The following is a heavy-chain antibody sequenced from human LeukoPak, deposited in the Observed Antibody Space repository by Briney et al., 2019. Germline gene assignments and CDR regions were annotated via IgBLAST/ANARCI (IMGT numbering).Heavy chain of an antibody. CDR2: MNPNSGNT. CDR3: ARGGIVVVTARPYYFDY. CDR1: GYTFTSYD. Sequence: ASVKVSCKASGYTFTSYDINWVRQATGQGLEWMGWMNPNSGNTGYAQKFQGRVTTTRNTSISTAYMELSSLRSEDTAVYYCARGGIVVVTARPYYFDYWGQGTLVTVSS. J-gene: IGHJ4*02. D-gene: IGHD2-21*02. V-gene: IGHV1-8*01.